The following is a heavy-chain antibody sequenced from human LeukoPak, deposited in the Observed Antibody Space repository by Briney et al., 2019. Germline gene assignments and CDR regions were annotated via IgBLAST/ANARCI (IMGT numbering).Heavy chain of an antibody. CDR3: ARVGGTNHYYYGMDV. CDR1: GGSISRYY. Sequence: SETLSLTCTVSGGSISRYYWSWIRRPPGKGLEWIGYIDDSGNTNYNPSLKSQVTISVDTSKNQFSLKLSSVTAADTAVYYCARVGGTNHYYYGMDVWGQGTTVTVSS. V-gene: IGHV4-59*01. D-gene: IGHD1-26*01. J-gene: IGHJ6*02. CDR2: IDDSGNT.